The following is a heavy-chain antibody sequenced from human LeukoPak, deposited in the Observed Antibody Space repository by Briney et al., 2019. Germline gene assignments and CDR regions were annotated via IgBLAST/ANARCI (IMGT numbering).Heavy chain of an antibody. D-gene: IGHD3-10*01. CDR2: IYYSGST. J-gene: IGHJ3*02. V-gene: IGHV4-30-4*08. Sequence: KPSETLSLTCTVSGGSISSGDYYWSWIRQPPGKGLEWIGYIYYSGSTYYNPSLKSRVTISVDTSKNQFSLKLSSVTAADTAVYYCATQEESMVRGVGDAFDIWGQGTMVTVSS. CDR3: ATQEESMVRGVGDAFDI. CDR1: GGSISSGDYY.